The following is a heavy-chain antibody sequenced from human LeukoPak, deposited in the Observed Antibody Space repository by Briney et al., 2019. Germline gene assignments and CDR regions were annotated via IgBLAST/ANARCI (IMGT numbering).Heavy chain of an antibody. CDR1: GYTFTGNY. CDR3: ARDSVDKGFDI. Sequence: ASVKVSCKASGYTFTGNYTHWVRQAPGQGLEWLGRINTLSGGTNYAQQFQGRVTMTRDTSISTAYMELSSLRSDATAMYYCARDSVDKGFDIWGQGTMVTVSS. CDR2: INTLSGGT. J-gene: IGHJ3*02. V-gene: IGHV1-2*02.